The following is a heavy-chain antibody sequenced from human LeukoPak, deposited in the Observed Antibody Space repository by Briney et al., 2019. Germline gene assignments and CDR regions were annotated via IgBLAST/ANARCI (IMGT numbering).Heavy chain of an antibody. CDR2: ISSSSSTI. CDR1: GFTFSSYA. CDR3: ARLRYDFVWGSYDY. J-gene: IGHJ4*02. V-gene: IGHV3-48*01. Sequence: GRSLRLSCAASGFTFSSYAMHWVRQAPGKGLDWVSYISSSSSTIYYADSVKGRFTISRDNAKNSLYLQMNSLRAEDTAVYYCARLRYDFVWGSYDYWGQGTLVTVSS. D-gene: IGHD3-16*01.